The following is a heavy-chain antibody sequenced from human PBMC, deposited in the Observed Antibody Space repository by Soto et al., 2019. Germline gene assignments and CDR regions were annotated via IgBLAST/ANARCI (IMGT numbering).Heavy chain of an antibody. CDR1: GGSISSSSYY. V-gene: IGHV4-39*01. CDR3: ACIFSGGYGYGFYYYGMDV. D-gene: IGHD5-18*01. CDR2: ICYSGST. J-gene: IGHJ6*02. Sequence: SETLSLTCTVSGGSISSSSYYWGWIRQPPGKGLEWIGSICYSGSTYYNPSLKSRVTISVDTSKNQFSLKLSSVTAADTAVYYCACIFSGGYGYGFYYYGMDVWGQGTTVT.